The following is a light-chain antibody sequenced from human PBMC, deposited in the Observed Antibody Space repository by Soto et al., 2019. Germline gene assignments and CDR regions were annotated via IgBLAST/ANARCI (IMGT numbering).Light chain of an antibody. CDR3: QSYDISLSGVV. J-gene: IGLJ2*01. Sequence: QSVLTQPPSVSGAPGQRVTISCTGSSSNIGAGYNVHWYQHLPGTAPKVLIYGNRHRPSGVPDRFSGSKSGTSASLAITGLQADDEADHYCQSYDISLSGVVFGVGTKLTVL. CDR2: GNR. V-gene: IGLV1-40*01. CDR1: SSNIGAGYN.